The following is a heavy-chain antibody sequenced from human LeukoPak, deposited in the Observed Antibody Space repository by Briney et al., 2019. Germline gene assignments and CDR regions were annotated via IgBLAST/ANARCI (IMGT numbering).Heavy chain of an antibody. J-gene: IGHJ4*02. V-gene: IGHV3-7*01. CDR1: GLTFSSYW. CDR2: INQDGSVK. D-gene: IGHD6-6*01. Sequence: PGGSLRLSCAASGLTFSSYWMSWVRQAPGKGLQWMANINQDGSVKYYVDSVKGRFTVSRDNAKNSLYLQMNSLRAEDTAVYYCARVGYSSSSVDYWGQGTLVAVSS. CDR3: ARVGYSSSSVDY.